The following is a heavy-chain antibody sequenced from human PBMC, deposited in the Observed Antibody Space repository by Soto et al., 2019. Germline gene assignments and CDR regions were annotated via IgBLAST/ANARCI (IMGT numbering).Heavy chain of an antibody. CDR3: AHAPPYSSGWYYFYY. CDR1: GFSLSTSGVG. Sequence: SGPTLVNPTQTLTLTCTFSGFSLSTSGVGVGWIRQPPGKALEWLALIYWDDAQRYSPSLKSRLTITKATSKNQLVNTMPNMNPVDSATYYGAHAPPYSSGWYYFYYWGQGTLVTVSS. D-gene: IGHD6-19*01. J-gene: IGHJ4*02. V-gene: IGHV2-5*02. CDR2: IYWDDAQ.